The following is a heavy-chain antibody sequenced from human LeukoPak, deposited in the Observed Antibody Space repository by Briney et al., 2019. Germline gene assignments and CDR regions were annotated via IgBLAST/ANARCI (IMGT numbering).Heavy chain of an antibody. V-gene: IGHV4-59*12. CDR3: ARDYYDSSGYLHYFDY. D-gene: IGHD3-22*01. CDR1: GGSLTYYY. CDR2: IYYSGST. J-gene: IGHJ4*02. Sequence: PSETLSLTCSVSGGSLTYYYWTWIRQPPGRRPEWIGFIYYSGSTNYNPSLKSRVTISVDKSKNQFSLKLSSVTAADTAVYYCARDYYDSSGYLHYFDYWGQGTLVTVSS.